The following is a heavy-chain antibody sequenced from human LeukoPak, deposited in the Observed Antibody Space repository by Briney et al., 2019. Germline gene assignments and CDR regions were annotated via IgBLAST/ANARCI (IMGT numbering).Heavy chain of an antibody. J-gene: IGHJ6*03. CDR2: INHSGST. V-gene: IGHV4-34*01. D-gene: IGHD2-15*01. CDR3: ARALSNCSGGSCYSGRYYYYYYMDV. CDR1: GGSFSGYY. Sequence: SETLSLTCAVYGGSFSGYYWSWIRQPPGKGLEWIGEINHSGSTNYNPSLKSRVTISVDTSKNQFSLKLSSVTAADTAVYYCARALSNCSGGSCYSGRYYYYYYMDVWGKGTTVTISS.